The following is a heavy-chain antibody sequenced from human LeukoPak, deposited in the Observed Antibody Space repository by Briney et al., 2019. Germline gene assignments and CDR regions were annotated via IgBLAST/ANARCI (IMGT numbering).Heavy chain of an antibody. D-gene: IGHD3-10*01. Sequence: KPGGSLRLSCAASGFTFSSYSMNWVRQAPGKGLEWVSSISSSSSYIYYADSVKGRFTISRDNSKNTLYLQMNSLRAEDTAVYYCARGRYGSGSSLFDYWGQGTLVTVSS. V-gene: IGHV3-21*01. CDR2: ISSSSSYI. J-gene: IGHJ4*02. CDR3: ARGRYGSGSSLFDY. CDR1: GFTFSSYS.